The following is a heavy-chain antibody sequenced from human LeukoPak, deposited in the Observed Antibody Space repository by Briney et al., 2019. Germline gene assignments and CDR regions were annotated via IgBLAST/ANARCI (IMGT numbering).Heavy chain of an antibody. CDR2: ISGSGGST. Sequence: GGSMRLACAAYGFTFSSYAMSWVRQAPGEGLEWVSAISGSGGSTYYADSGKGRLTISRDNSKNTLYLQMNSLRAEDTAVYYCAKWELVVPGGYWGQGTLAT. D-gene: IGHD2-8*02. V-gene: IGHV3-23*01. J-gene: IGHJ4*02. CDR3: AKWELVVPGGY. CDR1: GFTFSSYA.